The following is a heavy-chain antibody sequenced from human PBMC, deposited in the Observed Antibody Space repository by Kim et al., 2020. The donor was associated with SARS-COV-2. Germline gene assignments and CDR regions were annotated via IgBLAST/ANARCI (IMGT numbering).Heavy chain of an antibody. CDR2: ISPDGSYI. CDR1: GFIFRKSC. J-gene: IGHJ4*02. V-gene: IGHV3-7*03. D-gene: IGHD4-4*01. Sequence: GGSLRLSCAASGFIFRKSCMNWVRQPPGQGLEFVANISPDGSYINYLHSVKGRFTIYRDAAKNSLYLQMSSLRAEDTAVYYCATDSHYSTFDFWGLGTLVTFSS. CDR3: ATDSHYSTFDF.